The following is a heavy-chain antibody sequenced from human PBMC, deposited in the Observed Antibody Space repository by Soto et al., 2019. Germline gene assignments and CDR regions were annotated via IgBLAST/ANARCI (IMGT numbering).Heavy chain of an antibody. J-gene: IGHJ4*02. CDR2: ISSDGYKE. CDR3: AKDRRVTSYDSSGLDF. Sequence: GGSLRLSCAASGFTFSSYGMRWVRQAPGKGLEWVALISSDGYKEYYADSVKGRFTISRDNSKNTLYVQMNSLRVEDTAVYYCAKDRRVTSYDSSGLDFWGQGTLVTVSS. CDR1: GFTFSSYG. V-gene: IGHV3-30*02. D-gene: IGHD3-22*01.